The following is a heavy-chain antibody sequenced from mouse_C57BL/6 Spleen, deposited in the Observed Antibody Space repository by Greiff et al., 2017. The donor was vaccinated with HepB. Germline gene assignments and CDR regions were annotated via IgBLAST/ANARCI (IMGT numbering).Heavy chain of an antibody. V-gene: IGHV14-4*01. CDR1: GFNIKDDY. Sequence: EVQVVESGAELVRPGASVKLSCTASGFNIKDDYMHWVKQRPEQGLEWIGWIDPENGDTEYASKFQGKATITADTSSNTAYLQLSSLTSEDTAVYYCTTGYYYGSSYPSFDYWGQGTTLTVSS. J-gene: IGHJ2*01. CDR3: TTGYYYGSSYPSFDY. CDR2: IDPENGDT. D-gene: IGHD1-1*01.